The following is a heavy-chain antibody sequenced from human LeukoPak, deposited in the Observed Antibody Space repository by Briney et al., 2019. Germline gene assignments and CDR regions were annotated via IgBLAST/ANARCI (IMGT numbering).Heavy chain of an antibody. CDR1: GFTFSSYW. J-gene: IGHJ6*03. CDR2: INNDGSST. Sequence: GGSLRLSCGASGFTFSSYWMHWVRQAPGKGLVWVSRINNDGSSTSYADSVQGRFTISRDNAKNTLYLQMNSLRAEDTALYYCARVARGDYYYYMDVWGKGTTVTVSS. V-gene: IGHV3-74*01. CDR3: ARVARGDYYYYMDV. D-gene: IGHD3-10*01.